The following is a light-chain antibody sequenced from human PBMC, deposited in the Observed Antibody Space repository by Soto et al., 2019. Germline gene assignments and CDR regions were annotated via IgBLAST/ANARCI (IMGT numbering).Light chain of an antibody. J-gene: IGKJ5*01. CDR3: QQYNTNPLT. CDR2: EAS. Sequence: VMTQSPATRTISPGERATLSCRPSQSVSSNLAWYQQKPGQAPRLLIYEASTRATGIPARFSGSGSGTEFTLTISSLQSEDFAVYHCQQYNTNPLTFGQGTRLEIK. CDR1: QSVSSN. V-gene: IGKV3-15*01.